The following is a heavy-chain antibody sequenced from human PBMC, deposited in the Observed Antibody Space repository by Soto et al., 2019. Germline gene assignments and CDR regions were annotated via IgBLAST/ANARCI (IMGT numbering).Heavy chain of an antibody. Sequence: QVHLVQSGAEVKKPGASVKVSCKGSGYTFTSYGITWVRQAPGQGLEWMGWISAHNGNTNYAQKLQGRVTVSRDTSTSTSYMELRSLRSDDTAVYYCARGRYGDYWGQGTLVTVSS. CDR2: ISAHNGNT. J-gene: IGHJ4*02. CDR1: GYTFTSYG. CDR3: ARGRYGDY. V-gene: IGHV1-18*01. D-gene: IGHD1-1*01.